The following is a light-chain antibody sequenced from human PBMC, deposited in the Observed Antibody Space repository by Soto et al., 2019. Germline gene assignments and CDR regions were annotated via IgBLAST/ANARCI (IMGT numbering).Light chain of an antibody. CDR1: QSLLQTNGYTY. CDR2: LGS. CDR3: MQALQTPT. Sequence: DIVMTQSPLSLPVTPGEPASISCRSSQSLLQTNGYTYLDWYLQKPGQSPQLLIYLGSNRASGVPDRFSGSGSGTDFTLKISRVEAEDVGVYYCMQALQTPTFGGGTKVDIK. J-gene: IGKJ4*01. V-gene: IGKV2-28*01.